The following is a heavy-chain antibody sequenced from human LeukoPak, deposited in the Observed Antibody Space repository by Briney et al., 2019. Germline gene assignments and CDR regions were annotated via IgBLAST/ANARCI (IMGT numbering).Heavy chain of an antibody. J-gene: IGHJ4*02. CDR2: IYSGGST. CDR1: GFTFSDYY. CDR3: ARDYYDSSGAGSL. V-gene: IGHV3-66*02. Sequence: GGSLRLSCAASGFTFSDYYMSWVRQAPGKGLEWVSVIYSGGSTYYADSVKGRFTISRDNSKNTLYLQMNSLRAEDTAVYYCARDYYDSSGAGSLWGQGTLVTVSS. D-gene: IGHD3-22*01.